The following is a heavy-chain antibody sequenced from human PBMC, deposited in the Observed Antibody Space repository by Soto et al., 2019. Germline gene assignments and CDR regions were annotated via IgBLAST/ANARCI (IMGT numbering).Heavy chain of an antibody. CDR3: ARVHVMVVAGSTFDY. CDR2: INHSGSA. J-gene: IGHJ4*01. CDR1: GGSFSGYY. Sequence: PSETLSLTCAVYGGSFSGYYWSWIRQPPGKGLEWIGEINHSGSANYNPSPKSRVTISVDTSKNQFSLKLTSVTAADTAVYYCARVHVMVVAGSTFDYWGHGTLVTVSS. V-gene: IGHV4-34*01. D-gene: IGHD6-19*01.